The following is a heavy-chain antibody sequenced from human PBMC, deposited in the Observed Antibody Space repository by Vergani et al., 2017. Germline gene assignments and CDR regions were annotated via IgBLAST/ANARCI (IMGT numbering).Heavy chain of an antibody. CDR3: ARGQPGYQALSSNWFDH. D-gene: IGHD2-2*01. J-gene: IGHJ5*02. V-gene: IGHV3-48*01. Sequence: EVQLVESGGGLVQPGGSLRLSCVTSGFTFSSSIMKWVRQAPGKGLEWVSYISSSSSTIYYADSVRGRFTISRDSGENSMYLQMNSLRVEDTAVYYCARGQPGYQALSSNWFDHWGQGTLVTVSS. CDR1: GFTFSSSI. CDR2: ISSSSSTI.